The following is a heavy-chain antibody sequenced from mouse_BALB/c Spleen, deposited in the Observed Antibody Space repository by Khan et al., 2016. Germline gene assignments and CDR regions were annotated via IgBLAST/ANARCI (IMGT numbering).Heavy chain of an antibody. Sequence: QVQLQQPGAEVVKPGASVKLSCKASGYTFSSYWMDWVKQRPGQGLEWIGEIDPSDSSTNYNPTFKGKATLTVDKSSSTAYLQLSSLTSEDAAVYYGARKDDYGNHDCDDWGQGTTLTVAA. D-gene: IGHD2-1*01. J-gene: IGHJ2*01. CDR3: ARKDDYGNHDCDD. V-gene: IGHV1-69*02. CDR2: IDPSDSST. CDR1: GYTFSSYW.